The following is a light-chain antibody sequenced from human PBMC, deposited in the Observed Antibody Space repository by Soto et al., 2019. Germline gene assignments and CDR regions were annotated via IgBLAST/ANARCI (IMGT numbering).Light chain of an antibody. J-gene: IGLJ2*01. CDR3: SSYGDTNHLL. Sequence: QSALTQPPSTSGSPGQSVTISCTGTSSDIGAYNYVSWYQQHPGKPPKLMIYEVSERPSGVPDRFSGSKSGNTASLTVSGLQADDEADYYCSSYGDTNHLLFGGGTKLTVL. CDR2: EVS. V-gene: IGLV2-8*01. CDR1: SSDIGAYNY.